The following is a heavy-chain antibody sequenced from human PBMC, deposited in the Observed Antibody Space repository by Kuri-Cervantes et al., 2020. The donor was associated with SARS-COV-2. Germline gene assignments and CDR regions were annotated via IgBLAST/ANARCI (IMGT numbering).Heavy chain of an antibody. V-gene: IGHV3-30*02. Sequence: GESLKISCAASGFTFSSYGMHWVRQAPGKGLEWVAFIRYDGSNKYYADSVKDRFTISRDNSKNTLYLQMNSLKTEDTAVYYCTTGADIVVVPAVMGAFDIWGQGTMVTVSS. CDR3: TTGADIVVVPAVMGAFDI. CDR2: IRYDGSNK. J-gene: IGHJ3*02. CDR1: GFTFSSYG. D-gene: IGHD2-2*01.